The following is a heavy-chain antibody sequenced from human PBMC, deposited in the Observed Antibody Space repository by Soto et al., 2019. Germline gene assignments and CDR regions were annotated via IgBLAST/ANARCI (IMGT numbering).Heavy chain of an antibody. CDR3: ARSIVGATPGYFDY. CDR2: IIPIFGTA. V-gene: IGHV1-69*13. Sequence: SVKVSCKASGGTFSSYAISWVRQAPGQGLEWMGGIIPIFGTANYAQKFQGRVTITADESTSTAYMELSSLRSEDTAVYYCARSIVGATPGYFDYWGQGTLVTVSS. CDR1: GGTFSSYA. J-gene: IGHJ4*02. D-gene: IGHD1-26*01.